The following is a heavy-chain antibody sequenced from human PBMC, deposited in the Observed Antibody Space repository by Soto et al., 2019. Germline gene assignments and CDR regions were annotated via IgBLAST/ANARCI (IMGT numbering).Heavy chain of an antibody. J-gene: IGHJ6*02. V-gene: IGHV4-4*07. Sequence: ESLKISCKGSGYSFTSYWISWVRQMPGKGLEWIGRIDTSRNTNYNPSLKSRVTMSVDTSKKQFSLKLTSVTAADTAVYYCARYSSNWFQTEGMDVWGQGTTVTVSS. D-gene: IGHD6-13*01. CDR1: GYSFTSYW. CDR3: ARYSSNWFQTEGMDV. CDR2: IDTSRNT.